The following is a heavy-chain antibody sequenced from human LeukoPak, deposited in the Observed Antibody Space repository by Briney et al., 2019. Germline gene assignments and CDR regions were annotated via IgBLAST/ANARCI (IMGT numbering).Heavy chain of an antibody. D-gene: IGHD2-21*01. CDR1: GYTFTSYG. J-gene: IGHJ6*02. V-gene: IGHV1-18*01. CDR3: ASVRFGDVYYYYGMDV. Sequence: ASVKVSCKASGYTFTSYGISWVRQAPGQGLEWMGWISAYNGNTNYAQKLQGRVTMTTDTSTSTAYMELRSLRSDGTAVYYCASVRFGDVYYYYGMDVWGQGTTVTVSS. CDR2: ISAYNGNT.